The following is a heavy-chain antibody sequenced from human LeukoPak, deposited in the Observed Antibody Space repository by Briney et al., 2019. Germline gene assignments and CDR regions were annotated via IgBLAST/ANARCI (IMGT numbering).Heavy chain of an antibody. Sequence: ASVKVSCKASGYTFTSYGISWVRQAPGQGLEWIGWISAYNGNTNYAQKLQGRVTMTTDTSTSTAYMELRSLRSDDTAVYYCARDPSTTEVLRFLEWLPGYYYYYGMTSGAKGPRSPSP. J-gene: IGHJ6*02. CDR1: GYTFTSYG. D-gene: IGHD3-3*01. V-gene: IGHV1-18*01. CDR2: ISAYNGNT. CDR3: ARDPSTTEVLRFLEWLPGYYYYYGMTS.